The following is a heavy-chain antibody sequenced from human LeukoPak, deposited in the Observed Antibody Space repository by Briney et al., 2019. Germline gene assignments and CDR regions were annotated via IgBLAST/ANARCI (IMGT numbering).Heavy chain of an antibody. J-gene: IGHJ4*02. CDR2: IIPIFGTA. D-gene: IGHD3-22*01. CDR3: ARVPLSGYYDSSDYMSY. Sequence: SVKVSCKASGGTFSSYAISWVRQAPGQGLEWMGRIIPIFGTANYAQKFQGRVTITTDESTSTAYMELSSLRSEDTAVYYCARVPLSGYYDSSDYMSYWGQGTLVTVSS. CDR1: GGTFSSYA. V-gene: IGHV1-69*05.